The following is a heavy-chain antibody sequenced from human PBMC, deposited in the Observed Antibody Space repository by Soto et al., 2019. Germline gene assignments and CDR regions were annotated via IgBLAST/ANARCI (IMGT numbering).Heavy chain of an antibody. CDR3: ARHGEEYGYPLVYYFDY. CDR1: GGSISSYY. Sequence: QVQLQESGPGLVKPSETLSLTCTVSGGSISSYYWSWIRQPPRKGLEWSGDIYYSGSTNYNPSLKSRVTISVDTSKNQVSLKLSSVTAADTAVYYCARHGEEYGYPLVYYFDYWGQGTLVTVSS. J-gene: IGHJ4*02. D-gene: IGHD4-17*01. CDR2: IYYSGST. V-gene: IGHV4-59*08.